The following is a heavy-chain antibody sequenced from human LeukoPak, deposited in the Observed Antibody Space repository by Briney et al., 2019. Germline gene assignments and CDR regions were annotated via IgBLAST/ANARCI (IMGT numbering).Heavy chain of an antibody. Sequence: GGSLRLSCAASGFTFSSSAMSWVRQVPGKGLEWVSGISASGGSTYYADSVRGRFTISRDNSKNTLYVQMNSLRDEDTAVYYCARDRSGYDHWGQGTLVTVSS. J-gene: IGHJ5*02. CDR1: GFTFSSSA. CDR2: ISASGGST. D-gene: IGHD5-12*01. CDR3: ARDRSGYDH. V-gene: IGHV3-23*01.